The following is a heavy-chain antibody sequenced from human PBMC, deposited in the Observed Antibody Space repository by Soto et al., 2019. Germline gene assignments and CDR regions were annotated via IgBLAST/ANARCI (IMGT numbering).Heavy chain of an antibody. D-gene: IGHD3-9*01. J-gene: IGHJ4*02. CDR2: VSDDGGTT. V-gene: IGHV3-23*01. Sequence: EAQLLESGGGLVQPGESLRLSCAASGFTFSNYAMSWVRQAPGKGLEWVCVVSDDGGTTFYEDSVRARFTISRDNSKKTVDLQMNGLRAEYTAVYYCAKADTGHYRPFEYCGQGTLVTVSS. CDR1: GFTFSNYA. CDR3: AKADTGHYRPFEY.